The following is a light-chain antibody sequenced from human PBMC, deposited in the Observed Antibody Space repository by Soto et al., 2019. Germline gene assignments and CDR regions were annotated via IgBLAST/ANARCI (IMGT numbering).Light chain of an antibody. V-gene: IGKV3-20*01. CDR1: QSVGTPY. CDR3: QQFGSSPWT. Sequence: ENVLTQTPGTLSLSPGERATLSCRASQSVGTPYLAWYQQKPGQAPRLLVYGASSRATGIPDRFSGSGSGTDFTLTISRLEPEDFAVYYCQQFGSSPWTFGQGTKVEIK. J-gene: IGKJ1*01. CDR2: GAS.